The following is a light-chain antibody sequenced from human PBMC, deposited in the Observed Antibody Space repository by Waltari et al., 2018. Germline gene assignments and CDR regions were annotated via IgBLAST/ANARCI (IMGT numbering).Light chain of an antibody. Sequence: DIQMTQSPSTLSASAGNRVTITCRASQSISSWLAWYQQKPGKAPKFLIYDASTLESGVPSRFSGSGSETEFTLTISSLQPDDFAVYYCQQYYDGRTFGQGTKLEIK. J-gene: IGKJ2*01. CDR1: QSISSW. CDR2: DAS. CDR3: QQYYDGRT. V-gene: IGKV1-5*01.